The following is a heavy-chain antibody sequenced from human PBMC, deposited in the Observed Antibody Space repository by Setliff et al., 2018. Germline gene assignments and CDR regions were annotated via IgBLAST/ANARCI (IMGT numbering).Heavy chain of an antibody. CDR1: GDSFSNYA. J-gene: IGHJ6*03. Sequence: GASVKVSCKASGDSFSNYAISWVRQAPGQGLEWMGGLIPMFGTPGYAQKYQDRVTVTTDESTSTAYMELSSLGSEETGVYYCARGDFYYYFYMDVWGKGTTVTVSS. V-gene: IGHV1-69*05. CDR3: ARGDFYYYFYMDV. CDR2: LIPMFGTP.